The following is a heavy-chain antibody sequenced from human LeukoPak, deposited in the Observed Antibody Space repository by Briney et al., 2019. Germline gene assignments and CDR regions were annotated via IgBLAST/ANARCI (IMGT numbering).Heavy chain of an antibody. V-gene: IGHV4-61*02. D-gene: IGHD3-10*01. CDR1: GGSISSGSYY. Sequence: ASQTLSLTCTVSGGSISSGSYYWSWIRQPAVKGLEWIGRIYTSGSTNYNPSLKSRVTISVDTSKNQFSLKLSSVTAADTAVYYCAREGPYYYGSGSYHALDYWGQGTLVTVSS. J-gene: IGHJ4*02. CDR3: AREGPYYYGSGSYHALDY. CDR2: IYTSGST.